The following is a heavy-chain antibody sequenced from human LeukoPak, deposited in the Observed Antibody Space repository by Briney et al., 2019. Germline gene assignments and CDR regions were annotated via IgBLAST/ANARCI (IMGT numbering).Heavy chain of an antibody. J-gene: IGHJ4*02. V-gene: IGHV3-21*01. Sequence: GGSLRLSCAASGFTFSSYWMNWVRQAPGMGLEWVSSISSSSSYIYYADSVKGRFTISRDNAKNSLYLQMNSLRAEDTAVYYCARDRAAAGFLALRYWGQGTLVTVSS. D-gene: IGHD6-13*01. CDR2: ISSSSSYI. CDR1: GFTFSSYW. CDR3: ARDRAAAGFLALRY.